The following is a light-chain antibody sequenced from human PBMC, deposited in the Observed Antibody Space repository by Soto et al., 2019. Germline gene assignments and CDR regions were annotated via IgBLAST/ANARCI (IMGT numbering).Light chain of an antibody. J-gene: IGKJ5*01. CDR2: GAS. CDR1: QSVSSSY. Sequence: EIVLTQSPGTLSLSPGERATLSCRASQSVSSSYLAWYQQKPGQAPXLXXYGASSRATGIPDRFCGIVSGTDFTLTIRRLEPEDFAVYYGQQYGSSPSITFGQGTRLEIK. CDR3: QQYGSSPSIT. V-gene: IGKV3-20*01.